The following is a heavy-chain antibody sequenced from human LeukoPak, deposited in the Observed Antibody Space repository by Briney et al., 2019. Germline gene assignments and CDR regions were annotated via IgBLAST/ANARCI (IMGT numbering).Heavy chain of an antibody. CDR1: GGSISSYY. V-gene: IGHV4-59*01. D-gene: IGHD4-17*01. J-gene: IGHJ4*02. CDR2: IYYSGST. Sequence: SETLSLTCTVSGGSISSYYWSWIRQPPGKGLEWIGYIYYSGSTNYNPSLKSRVTISVDTSKNQFSLKLSSVTAADTAVYYCARDSHYGDPDYWGQGTLVTVS. CDR3: ARDSHYGDPDY.